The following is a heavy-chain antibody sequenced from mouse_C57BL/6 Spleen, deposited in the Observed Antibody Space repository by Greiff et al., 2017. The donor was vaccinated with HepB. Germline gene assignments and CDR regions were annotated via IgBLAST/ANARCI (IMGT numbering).Heavy chain of an antibody. CDR1: GFTFSSYG. Sequence: EVNVVESGGDLVKPGGSLKLSCAASGFTFSSYGMSWVRQTPDKRLEWVATISSGGSYTYYPDSVKGRFTISRDNAKNTLYLQMSSLKSEDTAMYYCARRGGTGWYFDVWGTGTTVTVSS. CDR2: ISSGGSYT. D-gene: IGHD3-3*01. V-gene: IGHV5-6*02. CDR3: ARRGGTGWYFDV. J-gene: IGHJ1*03.